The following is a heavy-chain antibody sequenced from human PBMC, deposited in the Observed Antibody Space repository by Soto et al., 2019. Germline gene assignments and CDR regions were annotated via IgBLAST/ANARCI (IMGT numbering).Heavy chain of an antibody. J-gene: IGHJ3*02. CDR3: AKDRAPSYDAFDI. V-gene: IGHV3-23*01. Sequence: EVQLLESGGGLVQPGGSLRLSCAASGFTFSSYAMSWVRQAPGTGLEWVSAISGSGGSTYYADSVKGRFTISRDNSKNTLYLQMNSLRAEDTAVYYCAKDRAPSYDAFDIWGQGTMVTVSS. CDR1: GFTFSSYA. CDR2: ISGSGGST. D-gene: IGHD1-26*01.